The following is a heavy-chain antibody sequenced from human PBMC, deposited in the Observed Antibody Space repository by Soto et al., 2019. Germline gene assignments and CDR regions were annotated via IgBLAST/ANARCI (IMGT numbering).Heavy chain of an antibody. J-gene: IGHJ4*02. CDR2: ISGSGGST. V-gene: IGHV3-23*01. Sequence: GGSLRLSCAASGFTFSSYAMSWVRQAPGKGLEWVSAISGSGGSTYYADSVKGRFTISRDNSKNTLYLQMNSLRAEDTAVYYCAKVSEWIQLWLREDPGYSYGYGFDYWGQGTLVTVSS. CDR1: GFTFSSYA. CDR3: AKVSEWIQLWLREDPGYSYGYGFDY. D-gene: IGHD5-18*01.